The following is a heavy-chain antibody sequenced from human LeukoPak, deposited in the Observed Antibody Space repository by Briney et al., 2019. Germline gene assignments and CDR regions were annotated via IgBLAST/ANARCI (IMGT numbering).Heavy chain of an antibody. Sequence: GGSLRLSCAASGFTFNNFGLHWVRQAPGKGLEWVAFISYDGSDKNCVDSVQGRFTISRDNFKNTLYLQMNNLRVDDTAVYYCVKDLHSGWSFDYWGQGILVTVSS. CDR1: GFTFNNFG. CDR3: VKDLHSGWSFDY. CDR2: ISYDGSDK. J-gene: IGHJ4*02. V-gene: IGHV3-30*02. D-gene: IGHD6-19*01.